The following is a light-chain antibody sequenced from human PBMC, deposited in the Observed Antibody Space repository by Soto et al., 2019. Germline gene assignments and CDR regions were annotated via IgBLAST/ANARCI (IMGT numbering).Light chain of an antibody. CDR3: QQFGSSPGFT. Sequence: EIVLTQSPGTLSLSPGERATLSCRASQSINSRYLAWYQQKPGQAPRLLIYGASSRATGIPDRFSGSGSGTDFTRTISRLEPEDFAVYYCQQFGSSPGFTFVPGTKVDIK. V-gene: IGKV3-20*01. J-gene: IGKJ3*01. CDR2: GAS. CDR1: QSINSRY.